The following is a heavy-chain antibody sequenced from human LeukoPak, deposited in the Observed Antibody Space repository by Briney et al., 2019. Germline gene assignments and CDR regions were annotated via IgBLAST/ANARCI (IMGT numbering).Heavy chain of an antibody. V-gene: IGHV3-23*01. CDR1: GFTVSNNY. J-gene: IGHJ4*02. Sequence: PGGSLRLSCAASGFTVSNNYMSWVRLAPGKGLEWVSSVSGSGGNTHYADSVKGRFTISRDNSKNTLSLQMNSLRAEDTAVYYCAKSGLSRFDYWGQGTLVTVSS. CDR2: VSGSGGNT. D-gene: IGHD4/OR15-4a*01. CDR3: AKSGLSRFDY.